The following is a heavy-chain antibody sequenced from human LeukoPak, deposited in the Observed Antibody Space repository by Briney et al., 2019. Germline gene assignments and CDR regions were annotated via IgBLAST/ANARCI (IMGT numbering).Heavy chain of an antibody. CDR2: IWYDGSNK. CDR1: GFTFSSYA. Sequence: GGSLRLSCAASGFTFSSYAMHWVRQAPGKGLEWVAVIWYDGSNKYYADSVKGRFTISRDNSKNTLYLQMNSLRAEDTAVYYCAKDSSKDYYYMDVWGKGTTVTVSS. CDR3: AKDSSKDYYYMDV. D-gene: IGHD6-19*01. J-gene: IGHJ6*03. V-gene: IGHV3-33*06.